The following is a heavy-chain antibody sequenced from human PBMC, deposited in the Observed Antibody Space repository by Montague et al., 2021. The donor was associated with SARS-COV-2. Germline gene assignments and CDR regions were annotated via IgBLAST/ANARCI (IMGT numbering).Heavy chain of an antibody. CDR1: GGSLKIDSSY. CDR2: IFSGGSP. CDR3: ARGGNSFDD. J-gene: IGHJ4*02. V-gene: IGHV4-61*02. Sequence: TLSLTCTISGGSLKIDSSYWSWVRQPAGKGLEWIGRIFSGGSPDYSPSLKSRVAISLDTSNYRFSLRLTSVTAADTAVYFCARGGNSFDDWGQGILVTVSP.